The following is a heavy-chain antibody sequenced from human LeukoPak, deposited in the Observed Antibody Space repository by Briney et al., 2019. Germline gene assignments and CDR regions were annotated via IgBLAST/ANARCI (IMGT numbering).Heavy chain of an antibody. CDR3: ASDYGGNNAFDI. V-gene: IGHV3-66*01. CDR1: GFTFSSYA. CDR2: IYSGGST. D-gene: IGHD4-23*01. Sequence: PGGSLRLSCAASGFTFSSYAMSWVRQAPGKGLEWVSVIYSGGSTYYADSVKGRFTISRDNSKNTLYLQMNSLRAEDTAVYYCASDYGGNNAFDIWGQGTMVTVSS. J-gene: IGHJ3*02.